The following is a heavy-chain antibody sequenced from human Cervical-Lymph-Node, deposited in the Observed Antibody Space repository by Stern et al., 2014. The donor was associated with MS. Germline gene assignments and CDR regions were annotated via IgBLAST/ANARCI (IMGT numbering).Heavy chain of an antibody. D-gene: IGHD1-7*01. CDR2: IYPSGST. J-gene: IGHJ5*02. CDR3: VRDVRSMYDWDYVWFDP. Sequence: QLQLQESGPGLVKPSQTLSLSCAVSGDSISGSSDYWSWIRQPAGRGLEWIGRIYPSGSTSHNPSLRSRVTMSVDTSKNQFPLKLSSVTAADTAVYYCVRDVRSMYDWDYVWFDPWGQGTLVTVSS. V-gene: IGHV4-61*02. CDR1: GDSISGSSDY.